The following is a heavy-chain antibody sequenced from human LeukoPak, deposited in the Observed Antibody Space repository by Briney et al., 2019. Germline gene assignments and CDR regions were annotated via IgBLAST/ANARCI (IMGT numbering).Heavy chain of an antibody. Sequence: SRTLSLTCAISGDSVSGNNTAYNWIRQSPSRGLEWLGRTYYRSKWYNDYAVSVKSRITINPDTSKNQLSLQLNSVTPEDTAVYYCARGGQGDGYSADEAFDFWGQGTMVTVSS. CDR1: GDSVSGNNTA. D-gene: IGHD5-24*01. V-gene: IGHV6-1*01. CDR3: ARGGQGDGYSADEAFDF. CDR2: TYYRSKWYN. J-gene: IGHJ3*01.